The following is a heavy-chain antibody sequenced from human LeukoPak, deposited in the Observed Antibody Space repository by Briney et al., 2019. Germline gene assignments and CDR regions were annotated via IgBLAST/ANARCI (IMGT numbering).Heavy chain of an antibody. Sequence: SETLSLTCAFYVESFSGYYWSWIRQTPGKGREGIGEINHSGSTNYNPSLKSRVTISVDTSKNQFSLRLSSVTATDTAVYYCARKSPKDGYGLDYWGQGTLVTVSS. CDR1: VESFSGYY. CDR2: INHSGST. CDR3: ARKSPKDGYGLDY. D-gene: IGHD5-24*01. V-gene: IGHV4-34*01. J-gene: IGHJ4*02.